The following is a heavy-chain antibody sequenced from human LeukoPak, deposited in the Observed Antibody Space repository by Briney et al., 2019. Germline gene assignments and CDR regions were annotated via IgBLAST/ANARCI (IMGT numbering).Heavy chain of an antibody. V-gene: IGHV3-48*01. CDR2: ISSSSSTI. Sequence: GGSLRLSCAASGFTFSSYSMNWVRQAPGKGLEWVSYISSSSSTIYYADSVKGRFTTSRDNAKNSLYLQMNSLRAEDTAVYYCARGPIAAAGRLIGYYYGMDVWGQGTTVTVSS. J-gene: IGHJ6*02. D-gene: IGHD6-13*01. CDR3: ARGPIAAAGRLIGYYYGMDV. CDR1: GFTFSSYS.